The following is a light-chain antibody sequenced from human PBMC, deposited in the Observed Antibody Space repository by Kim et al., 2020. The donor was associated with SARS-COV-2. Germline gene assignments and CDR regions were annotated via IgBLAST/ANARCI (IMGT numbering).Light chain of an antibody. Sequence: LSPGERASLSCRASQRVGNNYLAWYPHKPGHAPRLLIHGASNRATGIPDRFSGSGSGTDFTLTISRLEPEDFAVYYCQQYFQTPYSFGQGTKLEIK. CDR2: GAS. CDR1: QRVGNNY. V-gene: IGKV3-20*01. CDR3: QQYFQTPYS. J-gene: IGKJ2*03.